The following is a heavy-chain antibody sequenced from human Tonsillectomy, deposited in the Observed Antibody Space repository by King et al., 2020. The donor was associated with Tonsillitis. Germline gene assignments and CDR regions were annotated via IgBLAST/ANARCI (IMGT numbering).Heavy chain of an antibody. V-gene: IGHV3-53*01. CDR1: GFTVSSNY. D-gene: IGHD4-23*01. Sequence: VQLVESGGGLIQPGGSLRLSCAASGFTVSSNYMSWVRQAPGKGLEWGSVIYSGGSTYYADSVKGRFPISRDNSKNTRYLQMNSLRAEDTAVYYCARVLGTVGSLEAPDAFDIWGQGTMVTVSS. CDR3: ARVLGTVGSLEAPDAFDI. CDR2: IYSGGST. J-gene: IGHJ3*02.